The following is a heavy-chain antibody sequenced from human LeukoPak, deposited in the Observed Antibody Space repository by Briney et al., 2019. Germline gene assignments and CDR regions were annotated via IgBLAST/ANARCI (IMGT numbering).Heavy chain of an antibody. D-gene: IGHD3-10*02. J-gene: IGHJ6*04. V-gene: IGHV3-48*01. CDR3: AELGITMIGGV. CDR1: GYTFSSYS. CDR2: ISSSSTTI. Sequence: GGSLRLSCAASGYTFSSYSMMWVRQAPGKGLEWVSYISSSSTTIHYADSVKGRFTISRDNAKNSVYLQMNSLRAEDTAVYYCAELGITMIGGVWGKGTTVTISS.